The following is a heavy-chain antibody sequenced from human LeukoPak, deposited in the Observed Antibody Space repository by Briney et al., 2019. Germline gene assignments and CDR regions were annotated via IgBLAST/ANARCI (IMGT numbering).Heavy chain of an antibody. CDR2: MNPNSGNT. J-gene: IGHJ3*02. CDR3: ARGRAAAGASSAFDI. D-gene: IGHD6-13*01. V-gene: IGHV1-8*01. Sequence: ASVKVSCKASGYTFTSYDINWVRQATGQELEWMGWMNPNSGNTGYAHKFQGRVTMTRNTSISTAYMELSSLRSEDTAVYYCARGRAAAGASSAFDIWGQGTMVTVSS. CDR1: GYTFTSYD.